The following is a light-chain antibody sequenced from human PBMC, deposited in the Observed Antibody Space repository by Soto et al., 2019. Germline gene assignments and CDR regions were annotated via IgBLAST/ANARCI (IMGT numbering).Light chain of an antibody. Sequence: SSELTQPPSVSVAPGKTASITCVGHNIGSKTVHWYQQKPGQAPTLVIFYDRDRPSGIPERISGSNSGNTATLTITRVEAGDEADYYCQLWDNGSAHRVFGGGTKLTVL. CDR1: NIGSKT. J-gene: IGLJ3*02. CDR2: YDR. CDR3: QLWDNGSAHRV. V-gene: IGLV3-21*01.